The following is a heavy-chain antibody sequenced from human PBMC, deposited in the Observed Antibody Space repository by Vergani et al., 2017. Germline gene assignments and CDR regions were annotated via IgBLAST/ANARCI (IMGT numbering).Heavy chain of an antibody. CDR2: ISGPGLST. Sequence: EVHLLESGGGLVQSGESLRLSCAASGFTFSNSAVSWVRQAPGRGLAWVSSISGPGLSTYYADSVKGRFSISRDNSKNTVFLQMHSLRAEDTAIYYCVKDKIDFGSYFFDAWGHGILVTVSS. CDR1: GFTFSNSA. CDR3: VKDKIDFGSYFFDA. V-gene: IGHV3-23*01. D-gene: IGHD3-10*01. J-gene: IGHJ4*01.